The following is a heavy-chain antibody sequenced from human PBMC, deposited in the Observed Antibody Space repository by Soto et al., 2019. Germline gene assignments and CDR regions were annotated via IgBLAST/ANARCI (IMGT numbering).Heavy chain of an antibody. CDR1: GGPFSSYA. Sequence: SVKVSCTASGGPFSSYAISWVRQAPGQGLEWMGGIIPIFGTANYAQKFQGRVTITADESTSTAYMELSSLRSEDTAVYYCAILSYYDRSVSQGDWCQGTRVTVYS. CDR3: AILSYYDRSVSQGD. D-gene: IGHD3-22*01. J-gene: IGHJ4*02. CDR2: IIPIFGTA. V-gene: IGHV1-69*01.